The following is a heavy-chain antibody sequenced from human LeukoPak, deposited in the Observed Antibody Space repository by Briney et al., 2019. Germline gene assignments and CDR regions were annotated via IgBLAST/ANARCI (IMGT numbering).Heavy chain of an antibody. J-gene: IGHJ4*02. D-gene: IGHD5-24*01. CDR3: ARRADAYNNFDY. CDR1: GYSFTNYW. CDR2: LYPGDSDT. V-gene: IGHV5-51*01. Sequence: GESLKISCKASGYSFTNYWIGRVRQMPGKGLEWMGVLYPGDSDTRYSPSFQGQVTFSADKSITTAYLQWSSLKASDTAIYYCARRADAYNNFDYWGQGTLVTVSS.